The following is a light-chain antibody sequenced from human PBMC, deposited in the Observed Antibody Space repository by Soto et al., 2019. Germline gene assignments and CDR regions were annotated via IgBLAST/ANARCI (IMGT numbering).Light chain of an antibody. CDR2: GTT. J-gene: IGKJ1*01. V-gene: IGKV3-15*01. Sequence: EIVMTQSPATLSVSPGERATLSCRASQSVSSYLAWYQHKPGQAPSLLIYGTTTRATGIPARFSGSGSGTEFTLTISSLQSEDFAVYYCQQYGSSPTFGQGTKVEVK. CDR1: QSVSSY. CDR3: QQYGSSPT.